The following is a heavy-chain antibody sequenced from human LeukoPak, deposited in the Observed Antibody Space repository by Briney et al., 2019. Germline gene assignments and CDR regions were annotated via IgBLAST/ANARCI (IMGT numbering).Heavy chain of an antibody. CDR2: IYYSGST. Sequence: SETLSLTCTVSGVSVSSGSYYWSWIRQPPGKGLEWIGYIYYSGSTNYNPSLKSRVTISVDTSKNQFSLKLSSVTAADTAVYYCARARPVIRITMVRGVTDYYFDYWGQGTLVTVSS. CDR3: ARARPVIRITMVRGVTDYYFDY. V-gene: IGHV4-61*01. J-gene: IGHJ4*02. CDR1: GVSVSSGSYY. D-gene: IGHD3-10*01.